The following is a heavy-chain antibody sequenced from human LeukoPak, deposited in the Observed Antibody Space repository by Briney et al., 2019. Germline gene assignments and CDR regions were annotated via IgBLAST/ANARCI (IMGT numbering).Heavy chain of an antibody. J-gene: IGHJ4*02. Sequence: GGSLRLSCAASGFTFSDYSMNWVRQAPGKGLEWVSSSSRDSSYIYYADSLKRRLTISRDNAKNSLYLQIDSLRAEDTAVYYCASAPTDYVETSWYYFDYWGQGTLVTVSS. V-gene: IGHV3-21*01. D-gene: IGHD4-17*01. CDR2: SSRDSSYI. CDR3: ASAPTDYVETSWYYFDY. CDR1: GFTFSDYS.